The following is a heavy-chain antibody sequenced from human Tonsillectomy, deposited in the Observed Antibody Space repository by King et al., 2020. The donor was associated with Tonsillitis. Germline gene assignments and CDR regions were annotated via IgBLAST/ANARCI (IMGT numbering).Heavy chain of an antibody. V-gene: IGHV2-70*01. CDR2: IDWEDDK. D-gene: IGHD6-19*01. CDR1: GFSLSTSGMC. J-gene: IGHJ4*02. CDR3: ARIPTQWGSSGWYGGFDY. Sequence: TLKESGPALVKPTQTLTLTCTFSGFSLSTSGMCVSWIRQPPGKALEWLALIDWEDDKYYSTSLKTRLTISKDTSKNQVVLTMTNMDPVATATYYCARIPTQWGSSGWYGGFDYWGQGTLVTVSS.